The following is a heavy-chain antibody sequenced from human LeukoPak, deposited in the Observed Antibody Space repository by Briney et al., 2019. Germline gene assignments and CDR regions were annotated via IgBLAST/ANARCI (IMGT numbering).Heavy chain of an antibody. Sequence: GGSLILSCAVSGFTVSSNYMSWVRQAPGKGLEWVSVIYTGGSTYYADSVKGRFTISRDNPKNTLYLQMNSLRAEDTAVYYCARGTTAVTAGVYWGQGTLVTVSS. D-gene: IGHD4-23*01. CDR2: IYTGGST. J-gene: IGHJ4*02. CDR3: ARGTTAVTAGVY. V-gene: IGHV3-66*01. CDR1: GFTVSSNY.